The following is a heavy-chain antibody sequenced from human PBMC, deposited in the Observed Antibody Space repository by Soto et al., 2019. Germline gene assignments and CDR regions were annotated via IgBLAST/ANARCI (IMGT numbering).Heavy chain of an antibody. CDR1: EFTFSNYA. CDR3: ANWVEGTMVYFDN. V-gene: IGHV3-23*01. CDR2: ISGSGSET. Sequence: GSLRLSCAASEFTFSNYAVSWVRRPPGKGLEWVSTISGSGSETYYADSVKGRFTISRDNSKSALYLQMNSLRAEDTAVYYCANWVEGTMVYFDNWGQGTLVTVSS. D-gene: IGHD2-8*01. J-gene: IGHJ4*02.